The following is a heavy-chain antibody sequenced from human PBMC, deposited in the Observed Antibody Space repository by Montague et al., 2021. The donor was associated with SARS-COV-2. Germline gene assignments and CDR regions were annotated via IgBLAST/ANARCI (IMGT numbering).Heavy chain of an antibody. D-gene: IGHD4-17*01. Sequence: SETLSLTCTVSGGSISSYYWSWIRQTPGTGLEWIAYIYNNDNSNYNPSPKSRVAISLDTSRSQIYLNMTSVTAAGTAMYFCAGERDYRRNFDFWGQGALVSVS. J-gene: IGHJ4*02. CDR2: IYNNDNS. CDR1: GGSISSYY. V-gene: IGHV4-59*13. CDR3: AGERDYRRNFDF.